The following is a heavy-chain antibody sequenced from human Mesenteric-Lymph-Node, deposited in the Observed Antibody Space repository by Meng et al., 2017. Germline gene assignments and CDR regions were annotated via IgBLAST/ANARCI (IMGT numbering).Heavy chain of an antibody. Sequence: QVQLVQSGAEVKKPGVSLKVSCKASGYTFSSYDINWVRQATGQGLEWMGWMNPNIGNTGYAQKFQGRVTMTRNTSISTAYMELSGLRSEDTAVYYCARGPEEFDYWGQGALVTVSS. J-gene: IGHJ4*02. V-gene: IGHV1-8*01. CDR2: MNPNIGNT. CDR1: GYTFSSYD. CDR3: ARGPEEFDY.